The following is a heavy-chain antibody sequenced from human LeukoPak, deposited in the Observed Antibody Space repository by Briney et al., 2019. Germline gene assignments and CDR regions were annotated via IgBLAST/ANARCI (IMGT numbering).Heavy chain of an antibody. J-gene: IGHJ4*02. CDR3: AGPGSGYDDQLD. CDR1: GFTFTNYG. Sequence: GGSLRLSCAASGFTFTNYGMSWVRQTPGMGLEWVASMGGSDADRYYADSVKGRFAISRDNSKSTVSLQLNSLRAEDTAVYYCAGPGSGYDDQLDWGQGTLVTVSS. D-gene: IGHD5-12*01. CDR2: MGGSDADR. V-gene: IGHV3-23*01.